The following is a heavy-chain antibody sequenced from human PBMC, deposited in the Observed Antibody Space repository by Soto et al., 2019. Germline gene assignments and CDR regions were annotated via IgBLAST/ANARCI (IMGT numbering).Heavy chain of an antibody. CDR1: GYTFTSYG. J-gene: IGHJ6*02. D-gene: IGHD6-13*01. Sequence: ASVKVSCKASGYTFTSYGISWVRQAPGQGLEWMGWISAYNGNTNYAQKLQGRVTMTTDTSTSTAYMELRSLRSDDTAVYYCARVSSSWGNYCYYGMDVWGQGTTVTVSS. CDR2: ISAYNGNT. CDR3: ARVSSSWGNYCYYGMDV. V-gene: IGHV1-18*01.